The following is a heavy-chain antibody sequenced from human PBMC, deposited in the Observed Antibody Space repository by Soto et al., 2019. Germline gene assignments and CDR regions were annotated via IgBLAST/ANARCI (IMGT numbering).Heavy chain of an antibody. CDR1: GGSINTFY. CDR2: IFSSGRT. CDR3: AREGSYSAYNFAHGIQLWSFDF. Sequence: PSETLSLTCTVSGGSINTFYWSWVRQPAGKGLEWIGRIFSSGRTSFNPSLESRVAMSVDTSKNHFSLNLRSVTAEDMAVYYCAREGSYSAYNFAHGIQLWSFDFWGQGALVTVSS. D-gene: IGHD5-12*01. J-gene: IGHJ4*02. V-gene: IGHV4-4*07.